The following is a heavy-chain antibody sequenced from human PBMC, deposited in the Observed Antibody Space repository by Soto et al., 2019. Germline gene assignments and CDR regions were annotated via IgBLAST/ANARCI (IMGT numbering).Heavy chain of an antibody. CDR1: SGSISSTNW. CDR2: IYHSGSI. J-gene: IGHJ4*02. V-gene: IGHV4-4*02. CDR3: VKEGSGWSYLDH. Sequence: QVQLQESGPGVVKPSGTLSLSCIVSSGSISSTNWWSWVRQPPGRGLEWIGAIYHSGSINYNPSLGSRVTISVDKSKHQFSLNLISVTAADTAVYFCVKEGSGWSYLDHWGQGILVTVSS. D-gene: IGHD6-19*01.